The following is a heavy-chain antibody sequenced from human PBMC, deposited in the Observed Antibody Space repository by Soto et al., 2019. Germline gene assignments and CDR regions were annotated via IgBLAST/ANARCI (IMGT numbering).Heavy chain of an antibody. CDR2: ISYDGSNK. J-gene: IGHJ5*02. Sequence: GGSLRLSCAASGFTFSSYGMHWVRQAPGKGLEWVAVISYDGSNKYYADSVKGRFTISRDNSKNTLYLQMNSLRAEDTAVYYCAKDFVVGATRDWFDPWGQGTLVTVSS. V-gene: IGHV3-30*18. CDR3: AKDFVVGATRDWFDP. D-gene: IGHD1-26*01. CDR1: GFTFSSYG.